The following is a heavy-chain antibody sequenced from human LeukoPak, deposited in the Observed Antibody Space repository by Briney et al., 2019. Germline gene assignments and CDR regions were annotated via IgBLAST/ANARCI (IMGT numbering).Heavy chain of an antibody. V-gene: IGHV4-31*03. CDR1: GGSISSGGYY. D-gene: IGHD2-2*01. CDR3: ARGVVPAAPPDY. CDR2: IYYSGST. Sequence: SETLSLTCTVSGGSISSGGYYWSWIRQHPGKGLEWIGYIYYSGSTYYNPSLKSRVTISVDTSKNQFSLKLSSVTAADTAVYYCARGVVPAAPPDYWGQRTLVTVSS. J-gene: IGHJ4*02.